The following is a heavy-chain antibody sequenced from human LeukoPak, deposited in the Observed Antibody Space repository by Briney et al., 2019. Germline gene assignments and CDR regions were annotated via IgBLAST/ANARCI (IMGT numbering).Heavy chain of an antibody. Sequence: SETLSLTCDVLGGPFSGYYWSWIRQPPGRGLEWIGEISQFGSTDYNPSLKSRVIISVDSSKNQFSLKLTSVTAADTAVYYCAKILTGTGPTMDVWGQGTTVTVSS. V-gene: IGHV4-34*01. CDR2: ISQFGST. J-gene: IGHJ6*02. CDR1: GGPFSGYY. CDR3: AKILTGTGPTMDV. D-gene: IGHD7-27*01.